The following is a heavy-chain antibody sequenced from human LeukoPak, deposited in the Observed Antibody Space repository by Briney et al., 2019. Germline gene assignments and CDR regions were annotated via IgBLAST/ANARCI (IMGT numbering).Heavy chain of an antibody. CDR3: ARYRRDGYNSLDS. J-gene: IGHJ4*02. V-gene: IGHV4-59*01. Sequence: PSEPLSLTCTVSGGSISGYYWSWIRQPPGKGLEWIGYTYYSGSTNYNPSLKSRVTISLDTSKNRFFLKLSAVTAADTAVYYCARYRRDGYNSLDSWGQGTLVTVSS. CDR2: TYYSGST. D-gene: IGHD5-24*01. CDR1: GGSISGYY.